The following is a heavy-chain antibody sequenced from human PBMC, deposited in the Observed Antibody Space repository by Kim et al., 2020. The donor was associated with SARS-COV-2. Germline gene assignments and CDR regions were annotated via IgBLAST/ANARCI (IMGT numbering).Heavy chain of an antibody. CDR1: GGSISSGGYY. J-gene: IGHJ3*02. D-gene: IGHD3-22*01. CDR2: IYYSGST. V-gene: IGHV4-31*03. CDR3: ARDMIRGGYYDDDAFDI. Sequence: SETLSLTCTVSGGSISSGGYYWSWIRQHPGKGLEWIGYIYYSGSTYYNPSLKSRVTISVDTYKNQFSLKLSSVTSAETAVYYCARDMIRGGYYDDDAFDIWGQGTMVTVSS.